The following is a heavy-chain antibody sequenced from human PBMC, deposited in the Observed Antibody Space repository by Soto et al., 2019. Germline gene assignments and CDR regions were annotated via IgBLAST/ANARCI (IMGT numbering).Heavy chain of an antibody. CDR2: VYYSGTT. CDR3: ARTTAVPNTLRSRYLFD. CDR1: GGFVSDKPYY. J-gene: IGHJ5*01. V-gene: IGHV4-61*01. Sequence: EALAGMSCLSGGFVSDKPYYWSWIRQPPGKRLEWIGYVYYSGTTNYNPSLKSRVTISVDLSKNRFSLRLSSVTTADTALYYCARTTAVPNTLRSRYLFD. D-gene: IGHD4-17*01.